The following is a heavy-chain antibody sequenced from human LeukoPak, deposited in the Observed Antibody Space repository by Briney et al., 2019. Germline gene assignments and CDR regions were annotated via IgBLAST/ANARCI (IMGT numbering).Heavy chain of an antibody. CDR2: ISYDGGNK. Sequence: PGGSLGLSCAASGFTFSSYAMHWVRQAPGKGLEWAAVISYDGGNKYYADSVKGRFTISRDNSKNTLYLQMNSLRAEDTTVYYCARDRGDHYFDYWGQGTVVTVSS. CDR3: ARDRGDHYFDY. D-gene: IGHD3-10*01. J-gene: IGHJ4*02. V-gene: IGHV3-30-3*01. CDR1: GFTFSSYA.